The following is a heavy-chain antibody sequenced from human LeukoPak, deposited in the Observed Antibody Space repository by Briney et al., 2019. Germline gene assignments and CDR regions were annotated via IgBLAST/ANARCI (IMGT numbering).Heavy chain of an antibody. CDR1: GYSISSGYY. J-gene: IGHJ4*02. CDR2: IYYSGST. Sequence: SETLSLTCTVSGYSISSGYYWGWIRQPPGKGLEWIGNIYYSGSTYYNPSLKSRVTISVDTSKNQFSLKLSSVTAADTAVYYCASVARDSSGYHYFDYWGQGTLVTVSS. CDR3: ASVARDSSGYHYFDY. V-gene: IGHV4-38-2*02. D-gene: IGHD3-22*01.